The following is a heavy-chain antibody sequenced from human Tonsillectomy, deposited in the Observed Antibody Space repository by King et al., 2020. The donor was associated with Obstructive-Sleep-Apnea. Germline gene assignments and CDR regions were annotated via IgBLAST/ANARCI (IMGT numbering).Heavy chain of an antibody. CDR1: GFTFSTYI. Sequence: VQLVESGGGLVQPGGSLRLSCAASGFTFSTYIMHWVRQAPGKGRVWVSRMNNDGSDTRYADSVKGRFTTSRDNAKNMLYLQMNSLRAEDTAVYYCVRDRDGYNFWGRGTLVTVSS. CDR2: MNNDGSDT. D-gene: IGHD5-24*01. J-gene: IGHJ4*02. CDR3: VRDRDGYNF. V-gene: IGHV3-74*01.